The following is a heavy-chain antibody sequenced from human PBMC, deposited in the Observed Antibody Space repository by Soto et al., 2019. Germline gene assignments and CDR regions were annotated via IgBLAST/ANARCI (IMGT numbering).Heavy chain of an antibody. J-gene: IGHJ4*02. CDR1: CGYIANPC. CDR2: IHYTGTS. D-gene: IGHD2-15*01. CDR3: VRVAGGGLFDV. Sequence: PSLLQPVSYSVACGYIANPCWRRIRQPPGKGLEWIGYIHYTGTSNYNPSLRGRVTMSVDTSKNHFSLNIISVTAADTAVYFCVRVAGGGLFDVWGPGNMVTVS. V-gene: IGHV4-59*11.